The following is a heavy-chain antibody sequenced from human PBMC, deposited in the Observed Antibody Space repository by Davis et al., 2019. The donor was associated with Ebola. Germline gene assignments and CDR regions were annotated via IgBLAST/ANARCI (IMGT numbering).Heavy chain of an antibody. Sequence: MPSETLSLTCTVSGGSVSSDPHYWSWVRQPPGKGLEWVGYIYYSGTTHYNPSLRGRVTISVDTSKKHFSLKLGSVTAADTAVYYCARGSQWLGPDYWGQGTLVTVSS. CDR2: IYYSGTT. J-gene: IGHJ4*02. D-gene: IGHD6-19*01. CDR3: ARGSQWLGPDY. CDR1: GGSVSSDPHY. V-gene: IGHV4-61*03.